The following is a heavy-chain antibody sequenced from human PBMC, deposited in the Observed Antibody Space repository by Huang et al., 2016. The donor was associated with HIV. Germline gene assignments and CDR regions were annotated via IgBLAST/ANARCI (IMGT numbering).Heavy chain of an antibody. D-gene: IGHD5-18*01. J-gene: IGHJ5*02. CDR2: VIPTGSN. Sequence: QVQLQQWGAGLLKPSETLSLTCAVYGGSLSGFYWSWIRQPPGKGLEWIGDVIPTGSNNYNPALKSRVTRSGYTSKNQFSRRVSSATAADTAVYYCATVIYSYGSWWLDPWGQGTQVTVSS. V-gene: IGHV4-34*12. CDR1: GGSLSGFY. CDR3: ATVIYSYGSWWLDP.